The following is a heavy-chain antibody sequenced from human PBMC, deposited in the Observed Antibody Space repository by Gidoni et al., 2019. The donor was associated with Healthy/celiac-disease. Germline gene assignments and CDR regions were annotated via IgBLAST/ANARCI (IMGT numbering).Heavy chain of an antibody. J-gene: IGHJ4*02. CDR1: GGSISSGGYY. Sequence: QVQLQESGPGLVKPSQTLSLTCPVSGGSISSGGYYWSWIRQHPGKGLEWIGYIYYSGSTYYNPSLKSRVTISVDTSKNQFSLKLSSVTAADTAVYYCARTKVVPRDNPLGYFDYWGQGTLVTVSS. D-gene: IGHD3-16*01. V-gene: IGHV4-31*03. CDR2: IYYSGST. CDR3: ARTKVVPRDNPLGYFDY.